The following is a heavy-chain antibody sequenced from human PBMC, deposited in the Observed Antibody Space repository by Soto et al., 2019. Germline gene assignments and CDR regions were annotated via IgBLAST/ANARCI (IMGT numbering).Heavy chain of an antibody. CDR2: IYYSGRT. CDR1: GGSISTSNW. CDR3: ARRAVAGTSWFDP. J-gene: IGHJ5*02. D-gene: IGHD6-19*01. Sequence: PSETLSLTCAVSGGSISTSNWWNWVRQPPGKGLEWIGEIYYSGRTNFNPSLKSRVTISMDKSKNQVSLRLSSVTAADTAVYYCARRAVAGTSWFDPWGQGTQVTVSS. V-gene: IGHV4-4*02.